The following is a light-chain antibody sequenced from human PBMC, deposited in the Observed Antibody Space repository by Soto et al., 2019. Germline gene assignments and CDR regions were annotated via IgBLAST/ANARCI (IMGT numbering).Light chain of an antibody. V-gene: IGKV3-15*01. CDR2: ATS. J-gene: IGKJ5*01. Sequence: PATLSVSPGERATLSCRASQSVNSNLAWYQQKPGQAPRLLIYATSTRATGIPDRFSGSGSGTEFSLTISNLQSEDFAVYHCQQYDNKPPITFGQGTRLEIK. CDR1: QSVNSN. CDR3: QQYDNKPPIT.